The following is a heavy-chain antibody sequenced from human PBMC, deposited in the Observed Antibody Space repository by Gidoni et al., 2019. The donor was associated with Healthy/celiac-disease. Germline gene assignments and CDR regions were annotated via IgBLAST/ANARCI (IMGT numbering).Heavy chain of an antibody. CDR2: IFSNDEK. Sequence: QVTLKESGPVLVKPTETLTLTCTASGFSLSNARMGVSWIRQPPGKALEWLAHIFSNDEKSYSTSLKSRLTISKDTSKSQVVLTMTNMDPVDTATYYCARIRGSGWTHGGYYYYYGMDVWGQGTTVTVSS. CDR1: GFSLSNARMG. CDR3: ARIRGSGWTHGGYYYYYGMDV. D-gene: IGHD6-19*01. V-gene: IGHV2-26*01. J-gene: IGHJ6*02.